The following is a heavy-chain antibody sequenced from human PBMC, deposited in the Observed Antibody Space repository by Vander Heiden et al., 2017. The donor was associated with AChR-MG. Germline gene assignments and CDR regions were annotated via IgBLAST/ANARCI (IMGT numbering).Heavy chain of an antibody. J-gene: IGHJ4*02. Sequence: QVQLQQWGAGLLKPSETLSLTCAVYGGSFSGYYWSWIRQHPGRGLEGIGEINHSGSNKYNPSLKSRVTISVDTSKNQFSLKLSSVTAADTAVYYCARFGPYYFDYWGQGTLVTVSS. CDR2: INHSGSN. V-gene: IGHV4-34*01. CDR3: ARFGPYYFDY. D-gene: IGHD3-16*01. CDR1: GGSFSGYY.